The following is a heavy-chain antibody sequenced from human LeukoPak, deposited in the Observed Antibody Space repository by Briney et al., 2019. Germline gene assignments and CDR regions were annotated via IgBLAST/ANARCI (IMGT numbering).Heavy chain of an antibody. Sequence: SETLSLTCTVSGGSISNYYWSWIRQPPGKGLEWIGYIYYSGTTNYNPSLKSRVTISVDTSRSQFSLKLPSVTAADTAVYYCARHGAGGYAYYYYGMDVWGLGATVTVSS. CDR3: ARHGAGGYAYYYYGMDV. CDR2: IYYSGTT. D-gene: IGHD2-2*01. V-gene: IGHV4-59*08. J-gene: IGHJ6*02. CDR1: GGSISNYY.